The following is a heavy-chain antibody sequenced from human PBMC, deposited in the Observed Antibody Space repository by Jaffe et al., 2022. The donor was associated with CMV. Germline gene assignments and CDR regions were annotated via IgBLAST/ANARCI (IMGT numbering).Heavy chain of an antibody. V-gene: IGHV4-39*01. Sequence: QLQLQESGPGLVKPSETLSLTCTVSGGSISSSSYYWGWIRQPPGKGLEWIGSIYYSGSTYYNPSLKSRVTISVDTSKNQFSLKLSSVTAADTAVYYCARQLSYYDSSGSPGYWGQGTLVTVSS. J-gene: IGHJ4*02. CDR3: ARQLSYYDSSGSPGY. CDR2: IYYSGST. CDR1: GGSISSSSYY. D-gene: IGHD3-22*01.